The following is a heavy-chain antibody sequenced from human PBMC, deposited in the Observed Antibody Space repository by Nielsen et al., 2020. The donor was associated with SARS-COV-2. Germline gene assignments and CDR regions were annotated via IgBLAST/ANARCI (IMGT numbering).Heavy chain of an antibody. CDR3: TTGSLRTAPDC. D-gene: IGHD4-17*01. CDR1: GGSISSGAYY. Sequence: SETLSLPRTVSGGSISSGAYYWGWMRQPPGQGLAWIGSISNSGSTDYNPSLKSRVTISVDTSKKHFSLVLTSVTPADTAIYYCTTGSLRTAPDCRGQGTLVTVSS. V-gene: IGHV4-61*03. J-gene: IGHJ4*02. CDR2: ISNSGST.